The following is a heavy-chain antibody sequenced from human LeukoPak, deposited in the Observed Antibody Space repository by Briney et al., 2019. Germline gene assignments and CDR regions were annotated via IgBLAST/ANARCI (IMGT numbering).Heavy chain of an antibody. CDR1: GYRFITFG. CDR3: ARGPAYYYGLGSYPPEYDY. J-gene: IGHJ4*02. D-gene: IGHD3-10*01. V-gene: IGHV1-18*01. CDR2: ISAYNGNT. Sequence: ASVKVSCKTSGYRFITFGINWVRQAPGQGLEWMGWISAYNGNTNYAQKLQGRVTMTTDTSTSTAYMELRSLRSDDTAVYYCARGPAYYYGLGSYPPEYDYWGQGTLVTVSS.